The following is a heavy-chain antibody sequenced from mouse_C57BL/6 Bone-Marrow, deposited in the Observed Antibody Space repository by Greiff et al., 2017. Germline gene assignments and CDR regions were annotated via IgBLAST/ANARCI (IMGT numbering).Heavy chain of an antibody. J-gene: IGHJ2*01. CDR1: GYTFTSYW. D-gene: IGHD1-1*01. CDR3: TRCESYYYDSSYWY. Sequence: VQLQQSGTVLARPGASVKMSCKTSGYTFTSYWMHWVKQRPGQGLEWIGAIYPGNSDTSYNQKFKGKAKLTAVTSASTAYMELSSLTNEDSAVYYCTRCESYYYDSSYWYWGQGTTLTVSS. CDR2: IYPGNSDT. V-gene: IGHV1-5*01.